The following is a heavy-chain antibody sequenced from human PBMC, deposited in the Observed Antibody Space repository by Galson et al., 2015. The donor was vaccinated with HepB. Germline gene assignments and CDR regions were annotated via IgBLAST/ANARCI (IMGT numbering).Heavy chain of an antibody. J-gene: IGHJ6*03. CDR2: ISYDGSNK. V-gene: IGHV3-30*18. CDR3: AKDDFWSGYYSNYYYYYMDV. Sequence: SLRLSCAASGFTFSSYGMHWVRQAPGKGLEWVAVISYDGSNKYYADSVKGRFTISRDNSKNTLYLQMNSLRAEDTAVYYCAKDDFWSGYYSNYYYYYMDVWGKGTTVTVSS. D-gene: IGHD3-3*01. CDR1: GFTFSSYG.